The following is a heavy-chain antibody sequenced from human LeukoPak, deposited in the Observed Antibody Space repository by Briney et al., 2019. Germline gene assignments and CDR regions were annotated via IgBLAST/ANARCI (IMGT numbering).Heavy chain of an antibody. Sequence: PGGSLRLSCAASGFTVSSNYMNWVRQAPGKGLQWVSVIYSGGTTDYADSVKGRFIISRDNSKNTVYLQMNNLRAEDTAMYHCARSSGGSHSDYWGQGTLVTVSS. CDR3: ARSSGGSHSDY. CDR1: GFTVSSNY. V-gene: IGHV3-53*01. J-gene: IGHJ4*02. CDR2: IYSGGTT. D-gene: IGHD1-26*01.